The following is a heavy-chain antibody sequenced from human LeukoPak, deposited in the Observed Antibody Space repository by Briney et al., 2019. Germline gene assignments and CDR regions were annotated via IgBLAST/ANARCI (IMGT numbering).Heavy chain of an antibody. CDR1: GGSISGYY. D-gene: IGHD3-22*01. Sequence: SETLSLTCTVSGGSISGYYWSWIRQPPGKGLEWIGYIYYSGSTNYNPSLKSRVTISVDTSKNRFSLKLSSVTAADTAVYYCARCYYDRQLDYWGQGTLVTVSS. V-gene: IGHV4-59*01. J-gene: IGHJ4*02. CDR3: ARCYYDRQLDY. CDR2: IYYSGST.